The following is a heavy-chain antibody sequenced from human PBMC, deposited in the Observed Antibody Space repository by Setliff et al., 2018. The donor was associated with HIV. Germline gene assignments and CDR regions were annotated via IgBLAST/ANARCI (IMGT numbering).Heavy chain of an antibody. V-gene: IGHV4-59*11. Sequence: PGGSLRLSCAASGFNFSTHTMNWIRQAPGKGLEWIAWISDSGTTNYNPSLKSRVTLSVDTSKDQFSLSLTSVTGADTAVYYCARGGASSKYLDPWGQGTLVTVSS. J-gene: IGHJ5*02. CDR1: GFNFSTHT. CDR3: ARGGASSKYLDP. CDR2: ISDSGTT. D-gene: IGHD2-15*01.